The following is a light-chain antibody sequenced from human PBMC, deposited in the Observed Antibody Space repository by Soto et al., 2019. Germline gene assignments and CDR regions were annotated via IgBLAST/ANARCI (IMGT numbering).Light chain of an antibody. CDR2: DAS. CDR3: QQCDSYWT. J-gene: IGKJ2*01. CDR1: QNINNW. V-gene: IGKV1-5*01. Sequence: DIQMTQSPSTLSASVGDRVTITCRASQNINNWLAWLQPRPGPAPKLLISDASNLESGVPSRFAGSGFGTDFTLTISNLQPEDSATYYCQQCDSYWTFGQGTKLEI.